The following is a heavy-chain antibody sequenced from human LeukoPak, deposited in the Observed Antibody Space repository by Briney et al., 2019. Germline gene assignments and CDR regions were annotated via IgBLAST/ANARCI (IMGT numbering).Heavy chain of an antibody. Sequence: ASVKVSCKASGYTFTSYGISWVRQAPGQGLEWMGWISAYNGNTNYAQKLQGRVTMTTDTSTSTAYMELRSLRSNDTAMYYCAKEIAAAGTGSFDYWGQGTLVTVSS. CDR3: AKEIAAAGTGSFDY. D-gene: IGHD6-13*01. V-gene: IGHV1-18*01. CDR1: GYTFTSYG. CDR2: ISAYNGNT. J-gene: IGHJ4*02.